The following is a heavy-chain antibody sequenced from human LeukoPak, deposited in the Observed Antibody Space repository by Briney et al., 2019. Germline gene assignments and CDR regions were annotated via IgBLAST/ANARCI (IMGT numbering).Heavy chain of an antibody. CDR1: GFTFSSYA. D-gene: IGHD3-22*01. V-gene: IGHV3-23*01. J-gene: IGHJ4*02. Sequence: PGGSLRLSCAASGFTFSSYAMSWVRQAPGKGLEWVSAISGSGGSTYYADSVKGRFTISRDNSKNTLYLQMNSLRAEDTAVYYCAKDDHYYDSSGSDYWGQGTLVTVSS. CDR2: ISGSGGST. CDR3: AKDDHYYDSSGSDY.